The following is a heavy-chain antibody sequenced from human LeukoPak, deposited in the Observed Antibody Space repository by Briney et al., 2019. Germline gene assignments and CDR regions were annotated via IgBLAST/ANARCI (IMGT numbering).Heavy chain of an antibody. V-gene: IGHV1-18*01. D-gene: IGHD4-17*01. J-gene: IGHJ4*02. Sequence: ASVTVSCKASGYTLTRYGINWLRQAPGQGLEWMGWISTQSGNTNYAKKVQGRLTLTTDRSTNKAYMELRSLRSDDTAVYYCARGAYGDKWGQGTMVTVSS. CDR2: ISTQSGNT. CDR3: ARGAYGDK. CDR1: GYTLTRYG.